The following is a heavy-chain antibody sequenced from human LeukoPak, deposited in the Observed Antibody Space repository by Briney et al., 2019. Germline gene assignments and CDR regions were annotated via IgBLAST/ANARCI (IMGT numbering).Heavy chain of an antibody. CDR3: ARMSYCSGGSCLGFGMDV. CDR2: IIPIFGTA. Sequence: SVKVSCKDSGGTFSSYAISWVRQAPGQGLEWMGGIIPIFGTANYAQKFQGRVTITADTSTSTAYMELSSLRSEDTAVYYCARMSYCSGGSCLGFGMDVWGKGTTVTVSS. V-gene: IGHV1-69*06. D-gene: IGHD2-15*01. CDR1: GGTFSSYA. J-gene: IGHJ6*04.